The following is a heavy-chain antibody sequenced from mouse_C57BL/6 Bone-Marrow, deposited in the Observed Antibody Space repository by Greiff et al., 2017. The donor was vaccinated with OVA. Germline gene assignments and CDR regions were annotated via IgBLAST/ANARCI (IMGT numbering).Heavy chain of an antibody. CDR2: ISSGGSYT. CDR3: ARLSLGYAMDY. Sequence: EVQVVESGGDLVKPGGSLKLSCAASGFTFSSYGMSWVRQTPDKRLEWVATISSGGSYTYYPASVKGRFTISRDNAKHTLYLQMSSLNSEDTAMYYCARLSLGYAMDYWGQGTSVTVSS. V-gene: IGHV5-6*01. D-gene: IGHD3-3*01. CDR1: GFTFSSYG. J-gene: IGHJ4*01.